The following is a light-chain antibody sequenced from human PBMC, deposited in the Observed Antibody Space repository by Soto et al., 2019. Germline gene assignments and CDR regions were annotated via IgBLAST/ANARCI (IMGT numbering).Light chain of an antibody. CDR2: GAS. J-gene: IGKJ4*01. Sequence: EVVVAQSPVTLSVSPGERATLSCRASQSVSIDLAWYQQKPGQAPRLLIYGASTRATDIPPSFTGSGSGTEFTLTISSLQSEDFAVYYCQQYNSWPLTFGGGTKVDIK. V-gene: IGKV3-15*01. CDR1: QSVSID. CDR3: QQYNSWPLT.